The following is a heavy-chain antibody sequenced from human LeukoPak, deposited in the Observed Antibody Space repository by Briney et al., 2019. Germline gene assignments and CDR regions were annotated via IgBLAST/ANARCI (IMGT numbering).Heavy chain of an antibody. Sequence: PSETLSLTCTVSGGSISSYYWSWIRQPPGKGLEWIGYIYYSGSTNYNPSLKSRVTISVDTSKNQFSLKLSSMTAADTAVYYCAREDIVVVPAAETSTYYYYYMDVWGKGTTVTVSS. J-gene: IGHJ6*03. D-gene: IGHD2-2*01. CDR2: IYYSGST. CDR1: GGSISSYY. V-gene: IGHV4-59*01. CDR3: AREDIVVVPAAETSTYYYYYMDV.